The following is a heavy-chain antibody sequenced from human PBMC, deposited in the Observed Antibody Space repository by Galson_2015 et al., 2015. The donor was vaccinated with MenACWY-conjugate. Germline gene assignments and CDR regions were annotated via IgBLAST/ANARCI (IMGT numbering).Heavy chain of an antibody. CDR2: IRATSATI. CDR3: ARDGSGWYAVDY. Sequence: SLRLSCAASGFTFSSFSMNWVRQAPGKGLEWVSSIRATSATIYYADSVKGRFTISRNNAKNSLYLQMNSLRAEDTAVYYCARDGSGWYAVDYCGQGTLVTVSS. V-gene: IGHV3-21*01. D-gene: IGHD6-19*01. CDR1: GFTFSSFS. J-gene: IGHJ4*02.